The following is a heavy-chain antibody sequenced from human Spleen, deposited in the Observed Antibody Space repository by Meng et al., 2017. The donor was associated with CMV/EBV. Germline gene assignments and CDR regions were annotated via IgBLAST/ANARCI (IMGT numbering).Heavy chain of an antibody. Sequence: GGSLRLSCAASGFTFSSYSMSWVRQAPGKGLEWVSSISTSSSHIYYADSVKGRFTISGDNAKNSLYLQMNSLRAEDTAVYYCASESAYCTSTSCWGYFDYWGQGTLVTVSS. CDR3: ASESAYCTSTSCWGYFDY. D-gene: IGHD2-2*01. CDR2: ISTSSSHI. J-gene: IGHJ4*02. V-gene: IGHV3-21*01. CDR1: GFTFSSYS.